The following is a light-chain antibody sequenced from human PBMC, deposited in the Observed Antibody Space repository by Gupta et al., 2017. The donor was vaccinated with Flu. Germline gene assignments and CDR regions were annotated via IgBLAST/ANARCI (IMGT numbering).Light chain of an antibody. CDR1: NSDIGPYHY. CDR3: GSYGAVWV. CDR2: EVS. V-gene: IGLV2-14*01. J-gene: IGLJ3*02. Sequence: QSAPTQHSSVSGSPGQSTAIFFTGTNSDIGPYHYVSWPPQPPGPAPKLMTYEVSNRPPGVSSRSSGSNSGTMASLTISGVEADDEADYYYGSYGAVWVFGGGTKVTVL.